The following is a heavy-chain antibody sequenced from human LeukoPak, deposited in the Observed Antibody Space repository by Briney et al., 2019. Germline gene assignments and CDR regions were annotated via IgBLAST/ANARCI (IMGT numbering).Heavy chain of an antibody. CDR3: ARWMETQNSYYYGMDV. CDR1: GGSISSGGYY. CDR2: IYYSGST. V-gene: IGHV4-31*03. D-gene: IGHD2-2*03. Sequence: SETLSLTCTVSGGSISSGGYYWSWIRQHPGKGLEWIGYIYYSGSTYYNPSLKSRVTISVDTSKNQFSLKLSSVTAADTAVYYCARWMETQNSYYYGMDVWGQGTTVTVSS. J-gene: IGHJ6*02.